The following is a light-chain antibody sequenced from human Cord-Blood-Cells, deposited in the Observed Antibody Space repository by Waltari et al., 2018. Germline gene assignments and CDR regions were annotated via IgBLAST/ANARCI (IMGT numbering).Light chain of an antibody. CDR1: KLGDKY. CDR3: QAWDSSTVV. J-gene: IGLJ2*01. CDR2: QDS. V-gene: IGLV3-1*01. Sequence: SYELTQPPSVSVSPGQTASITCSGDKLGDKYACWYQKKPGQSTGLVIYQDSKRPSGIPERISGSNAGNTATLTISETQAMDEADYYCQAWDSSTVVFGGGTKLTVL.